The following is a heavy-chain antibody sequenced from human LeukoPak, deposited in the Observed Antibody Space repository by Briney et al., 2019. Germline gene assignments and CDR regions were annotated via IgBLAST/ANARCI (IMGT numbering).Heavy chain of an antibody. CDR3: ARAFHSYYFDY. D-gene: IGHD2-15*01. CDR1: GDSVSSNTAA. V-gene: IGHV6-1*01. CDR2: TCYRSKWYN. Sequence: SQTLSLTCAISGDSVSSNTAAWNWLRQSPSRGLEWLGRTCYRSKWYNDYAVSVKSRITINPDTSKNQFSLQLGSVTPEDTAVYYCARAFHSYYFDYWGQGTLVTVSS. J-gene: IGHJ4*02.